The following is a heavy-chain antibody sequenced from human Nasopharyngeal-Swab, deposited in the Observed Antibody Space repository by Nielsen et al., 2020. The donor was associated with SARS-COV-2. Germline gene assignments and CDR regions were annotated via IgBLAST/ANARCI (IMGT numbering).Heavy chain of an antibody. J-gene: IGHJ4*02. Sequence: GESLKIPCAASGFTFSNSAMSWVRQAPGKGLEWVANVKQDGSEKYYVDSVKGRFTISRDNAKNSLYLQMHSLRAEDTAVYYCAREEMVGQWLERGYWGQGTLVTVSS. CDR3: AREEMVGQWLERGY. D-gene: IGHD6-19*01. V-gene: IGHV3-7*01. CDR1: GFTFSNSA. CDR2: VKQDGSEK.